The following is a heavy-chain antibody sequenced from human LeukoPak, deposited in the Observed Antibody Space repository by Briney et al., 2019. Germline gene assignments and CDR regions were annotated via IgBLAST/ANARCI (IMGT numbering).Heavy chain of an antibody. CDR3: ARGMDTAF. J-gene: IGHJ4*02. D-gene: IGHD5-18*01. Sequence: ASVKASCKASGYIFTRYDVNWVRQATGQGLEWMGWMNPNTGNTVYAQKFQGRVTMTRDTSIKTAYMELSSLRSEDTAVYFCARGMDTAFWGQGTLVTVSS. CDR1: GYIFTRYD. CDR2: MNPNTGNT. V-gene: IGHV1-8*01.